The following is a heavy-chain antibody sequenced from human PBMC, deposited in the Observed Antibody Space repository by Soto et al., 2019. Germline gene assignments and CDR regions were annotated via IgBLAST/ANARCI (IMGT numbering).Heavy chain of an antibody. CDR3: AKVEVSCCWYLGY. CDR1: GFTFSSSA. D-gene: IGHD6-19*01. V-gene: IGHV3-23*01. Sequence: EVQLLESGGGLVQPGGSLKLSCAASGFTFSSSAMSWVRQAPGKGLVWVSTISDTGGNTYYADSVKGRFTISRDNFKNTLYLQMNSLRADDTAVYYCAKVEVSCCWYLGYWRQGTLITVSS. CDR2: ISDTGGNT. J-gene: IGHJ4*02.